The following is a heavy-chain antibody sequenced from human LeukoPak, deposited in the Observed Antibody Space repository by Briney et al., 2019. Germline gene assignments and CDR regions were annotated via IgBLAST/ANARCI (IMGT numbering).Heavy chain of an antibody. V-gene: IGHV3-30*02. Sequence: GGSLRLSCAASGFTFSSYGLHWVRQAPGKGLEWVAFIRYDGSNKYYADSVKGRFTISRDNSKNTLYLQMNSLRAKDTAVYYCAKDKEGATYGYYFDYWGQGTLVTVSS. D-gene: IGHD1-26*01. CDR1: GFTFSSYG. CDR2: IRYDGSNK. CDR3: AKDKEGATYGYYFDY. J-gene: IGHJ4*02.